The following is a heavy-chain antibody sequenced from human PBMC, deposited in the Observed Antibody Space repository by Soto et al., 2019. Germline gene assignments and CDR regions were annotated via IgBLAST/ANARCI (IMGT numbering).Heavy chain of an antibody. CDR2: ISGSGSNT. Sequence: PGGSLRLSCAASGFTFTSYAMSWVRLTPGKGLEWVSAISGSGSNTFYADSVRGRFTISRDNSKNTVFLQMNNLGAEDTAVYFCARDRATFDYWGQGTRVTVSS. CDR1: GFTFTSYA. D-gene: IGHD1-26*01. V-gene: IGHV3-23*01. CDR3: ARDRATFDY. J-gene: IGHJ4*02.